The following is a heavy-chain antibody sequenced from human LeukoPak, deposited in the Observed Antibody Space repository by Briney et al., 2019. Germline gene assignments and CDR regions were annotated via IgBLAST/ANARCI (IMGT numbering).Heavy chain of an antibody. Sequence: GGSLRLSCAASGFTFSSYWMSWVRQAPGKGLEWVANIKQDGSEKYYVDSVKGRFTISRENAKNSLYLQMNSLRAEDTAVYYCARPGSGWYYYYYYMDVWGKGTTVTISS. V-gene: IGHV3-7*01. CDR2: IKQDGSEK. CDR1: GFTFSSYW. D-gene: IGHD6-19*01. CDR3: ARPGSGWYYYYYYMDV. J-gene: IGHJ6*03.